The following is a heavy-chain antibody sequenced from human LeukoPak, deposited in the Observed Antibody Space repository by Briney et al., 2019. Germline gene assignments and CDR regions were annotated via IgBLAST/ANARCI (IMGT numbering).Heavy chain of an antibody. CDR1: GYTFTGYY. J-gene: IGHJ6*03. CDR2: INPNTGAT. D-gene: IGHD6-13*01. CDR3: ARDLGSYSSSWYPAYYYYMDV. V-gene: IGHV1-2*02. Sequence: ASVKVSCKASGYTFTGYYMHWVRQAPGQGLEWMGWINPNTGATKYAEKFQGRVTMTRDTSISTAYMELRSLRSDDTAVYYCARDLGSYSSSWYPAYYYYMDVWGKGTTVTVSS.